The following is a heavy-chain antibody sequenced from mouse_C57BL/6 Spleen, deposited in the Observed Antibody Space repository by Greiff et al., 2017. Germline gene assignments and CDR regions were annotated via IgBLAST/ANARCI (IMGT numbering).Heavy chain of an antibody. CDR1: GYAFSSSW. Sequence: QVQLKESGPELVKPGASVKISCKASGYAFSSSWMNWVKQRPGTGLEWIGRIYPGDGDTNYNGKFKGKATLTADKSSSTAYMQLSSLTSEDSAVYFCAYYYGSSWGQGTTLTVSS. V-gene: IGHV1-82*01. CDR3: AYYYGSS. CDR2: IYPGDGDT. J-gene: IGHJ2*01. D-gene: IGHD1-1*01.